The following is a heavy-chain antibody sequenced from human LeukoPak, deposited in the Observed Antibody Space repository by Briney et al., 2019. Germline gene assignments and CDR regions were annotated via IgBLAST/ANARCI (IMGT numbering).Heavy chain of an antibody. V-gene: IGHV1-2*02. D-gene: IGHD1-26*01. Sequence: GASVKVSCKASGYTFTGYYMHWVRQAPGQGLEWMGWINPNSGGTNYAQKFQGRVTMTRDTSISTAYMELSRLRSDDTAVYYCARARPSIVGATKIDYWGQGTLVTVSS. CDR1: GYTFTGYY. CDR2: INPNSGGT. CDR3: ARARPSIVGATKIDY. J-gene: IGHJ4*02.